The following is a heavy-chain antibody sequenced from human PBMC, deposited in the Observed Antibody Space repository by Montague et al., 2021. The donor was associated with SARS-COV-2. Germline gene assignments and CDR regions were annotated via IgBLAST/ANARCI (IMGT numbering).Heavy chain of an antibody. J-gene: IGHJ4*02. CDR3: ARGRQHFNMIVVVMTGGEYYFDY. D-gene: IGHD3-22*01. CDR2: INHRGTS. Sequence: SETLSLTCAVYGGSFSDYYWSWIRQPPGKGLEWIGEINHRGTSNYNPSLKSRVSISVDTSKNRFSLYLSSVTAADTAVYYCARGRQHFNMIVVVMTGGEYYFDYWGQGTLVTVSS. V-gene: IGHV4-34*01. CDR1: GGSFSDYY.